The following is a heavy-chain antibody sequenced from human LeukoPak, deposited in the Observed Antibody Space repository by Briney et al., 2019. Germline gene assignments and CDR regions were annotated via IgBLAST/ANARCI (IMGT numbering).Heavy chain of an antibody. Sequence: SVKVSCKASGCTFSSYAISWVRQAPGQGLEWMGGIIPIFGTANYAQKFQGRVTITADESTSTAYMELSSLRSEDTAVYYCARAEYYGSGSYAYYYYYGMDVWGKGTTVTVSS. CDR1: GCTFSSYA. V-gene: IGHV1-69*13. CDR2: IIPIFGTA. CDR3: ARAEYYGSGSYAYYYYYGMDV. J-gene: IGHJ6*04. D-gene: IGHD3-10*01.